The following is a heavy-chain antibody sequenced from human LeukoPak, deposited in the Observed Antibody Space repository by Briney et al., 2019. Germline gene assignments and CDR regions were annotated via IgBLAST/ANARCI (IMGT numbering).Heavy chain of an antibody. CDR3: AKDKAGYSSGWYGY. J-gene: IGHJ4*02. V-gene: IGHV3-23*01. CDR1: GFTFSSYA. D-gene: IGHD6-19*01. Sequence: GGSLRLSCAASGFTFSSYAMSWVRQAPGKGLEWVSAISGSGGSTYYADSVKGRFTISRDNSKNTLYLQMNSLRAEDTAVYYCAKDKAGYSSGWYGYWGQGTLVTVSS. CDR2: ISGSGGST.